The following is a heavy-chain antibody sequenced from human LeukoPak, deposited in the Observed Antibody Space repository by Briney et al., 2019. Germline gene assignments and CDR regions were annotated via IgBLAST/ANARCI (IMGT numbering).Heavy chain of an antibody. CDR1: GSTISSGYY. Sequence: SETLSLTCTVSGSTISSGYYWGWIRQSPGKGPEWIGSIHHSGNRFESGSTHYNPSLKSRVTVSADPSKNQFSLKLSSVTAADTAVYFCAKNASSGFFNDWGQGTLVIVSS. J-gene: IGHJ1*01. CDR3: AKNASSGFFND. D-gene: IGHD6-13*01. V-gene: IGHV4-38-2*02. CDR2: IHHSGNRFESGST.